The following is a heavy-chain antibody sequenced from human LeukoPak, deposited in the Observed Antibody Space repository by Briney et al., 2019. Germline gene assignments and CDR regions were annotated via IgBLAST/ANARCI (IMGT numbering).Heavy chain of an antibody. D-gene: IGHD6-13*01. J-gene: IGHJ3*02. CDR1: GGTFSSYA. CDR2: IIPILGIA. Sequence: SVKVSCKASGGTFSSYAISWVRQAPGQGLEWMGRIIPILGIANYAQKFQGRVTITADKSTSTAYMELSSLRSEDTAVYYCATPNSALAAALFNDAFDIWGQGTMVTVSS. V-gene: IGHV1-69*04. CDR3: ATPNSALAAALFNDAFDI.